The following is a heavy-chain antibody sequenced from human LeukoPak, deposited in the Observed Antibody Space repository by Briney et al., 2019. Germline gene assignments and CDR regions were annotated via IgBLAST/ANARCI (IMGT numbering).Heavy chain of an antibody. CDR1: GGSLSGYY. D-gene: IGHD3-10*01. CDR2: INHSGST. CDR3: ARHRALLWFGSFGFDP. V-gene: IGHV4-34*01. J-gene: IGHJ5*02. Sequence: SETLSLTCAVSGGSLSGYYWTWIRQPPGKGLEWIGEINHSGSTNYNPSLKSRVTISVDTSKNQFSLKLSSVTAADTAVYYCARHRALLWFGSFGFDPWGQGTLVTVSS.